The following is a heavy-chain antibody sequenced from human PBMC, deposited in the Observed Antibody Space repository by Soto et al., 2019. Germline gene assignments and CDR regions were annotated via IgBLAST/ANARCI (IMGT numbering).Heavy chain of an antibody. Sequence: SETLSLTCTVSGGSISSYYWSWIRQPPGKGLEWIGYIYYSGSTNYNPSLKSRVTIPVDTSKNQFSLKLSSVTAADTAVYYCARDSRGEGSSSLTWFDPWGQGTLVTVSS. CDR1: GGSISSYY. V-gene: IGHV4-59*01. D-gene: IGHD6-6*01. CDR3: ARDSRGEGSSSLTWFDP. J-gene: IGHJ5*02. CDR2: IYYSGST.